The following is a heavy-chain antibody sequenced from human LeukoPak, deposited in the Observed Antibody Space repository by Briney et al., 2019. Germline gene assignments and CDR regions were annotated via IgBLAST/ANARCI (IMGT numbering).Heavy chain of an antibody. V-gene: IGHV1-46*01. CDR2: INPSGGST. CDR3: ARDFGDYLHFDY. J-gene: IGHJ4*02. Sequence: EASVKVSCKSSGYTFTDFAINWVRQAPGQGLEWMGIINPSGGSTSYAQKFQGRVTLTRDMSTRTVYMELSSLRSEDTAVYYCARDFGDYLHFDYWGQGTLVTVSS. D-gene: IGHD4-17*01. CDR1: GYTFTDFA.